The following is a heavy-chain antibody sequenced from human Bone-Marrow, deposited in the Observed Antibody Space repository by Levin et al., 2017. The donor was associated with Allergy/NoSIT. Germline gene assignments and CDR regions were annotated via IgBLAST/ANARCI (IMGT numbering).Heavy chain of an antibody. CDR2: IDYSGST. CDR3: ARLRMEVALPDRFDS. D-gene: IGHD2-15*01. V-gene: IGHV4-30-4*01. CDR1: GGSIKSGEYY. Sequence: PSETLSLTCTVSGGSIKSGEYYWNWIRQPPGKGLEWIGYIDYSGSTYYNPSLESRVTISIDTANKQFSLNLSSVTAADTAVYYCARLRMEVALPDRFDSWGQGALVSVSS. J-gene: IGHJ4*02.